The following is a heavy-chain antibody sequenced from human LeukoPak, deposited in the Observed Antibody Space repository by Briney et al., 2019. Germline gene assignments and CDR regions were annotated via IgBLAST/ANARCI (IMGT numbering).Heavy chain of an antibody. CDR1: GYSFTSYW. D-gene: IGHD6-13*01. J-gene: IGHJ3*02. Sequence: GESLKISCKGSGYSFTSYWIGWVHQMPGKGLEWMGIIYPGDSDTRYSPSFQGQVTISADKSISTAYLQWSSLKASDTAMYYCARQRRNGGIAASNDAFDIWGQGTMVTVSS. CDR3: ARQRRNGGIAASNDAFDI. CDR2: IYPGDSDT. V-gene: IGHV5-51*07.